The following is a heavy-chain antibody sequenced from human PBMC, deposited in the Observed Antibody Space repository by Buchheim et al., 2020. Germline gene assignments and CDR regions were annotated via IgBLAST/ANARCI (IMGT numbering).Heavy chain of an antibody. J-gene: IGHJ5*02. CDR2: IYTSGSP. D-gene: IGHD6-13*01. Sequence: QVQLQESGPGLVKPSQTLSLPCTVSGGSISSGSYYWSWIRQPAGKGLEWIGRIYTSGSPNYNPSLKSRVTISVATSKNQFSLKLSSVTAADTAVYYCARLAAAGTGFDPWGQGTL. CDR3: ARLAAAGTGFDP. CDR1: GGSISSGSYY. V-gene: IGHV4-61*02.